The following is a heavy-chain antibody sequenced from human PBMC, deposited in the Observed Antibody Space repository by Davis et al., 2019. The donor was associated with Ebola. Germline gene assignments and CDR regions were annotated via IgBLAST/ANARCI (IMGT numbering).Heavy chain of an antibody. CDR1: GFTFSSYS. D-gene: IGHD2-2*02. J-gene: IGHJ3*02. Sequence: GGSLRLSCAASGFTFSSYSMNWVRQAPGKGLEWVSYISSSSSTIYYADSVKGRFTISRDNAKNSLYLQMNSLRDEDTAVYYCARDGPPDIVVVPAAIFAVADAFDIWGQGTMVTVSS. CDR2: ISSSSSTI. V-gene: IGHV3-48*02. CDR3: ARDGPPDIVVVPAAIFAVADAFDI.